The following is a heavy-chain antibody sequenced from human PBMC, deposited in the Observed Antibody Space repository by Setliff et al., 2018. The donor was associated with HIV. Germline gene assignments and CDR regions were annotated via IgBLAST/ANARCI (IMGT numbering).Heavy chain of an antibody. V-gene: IGHV4-34*01. J-gene: IGHJ6*03. CDR2: MNQSGTT. Sequence: ASETLSLTCSVYGTSFSDHYWSWVRQTPGKGLEWIGEMNQSGTTNYNPSLKSRVTMSIDTSERQFSLKLTSGTAADTAVYYCSRGVRRNFMVRTVGSYYYYYMDVWGKGTTGTAP. CDR3: SRGVRRNFMVRTVGSYYYYYMDV. D-gene: IGHD3-10*01. CDR1: GTSFSDHY.